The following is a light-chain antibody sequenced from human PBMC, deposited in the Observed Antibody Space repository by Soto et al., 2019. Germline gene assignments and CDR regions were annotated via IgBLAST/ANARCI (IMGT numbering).Light chain of an antibody. CDR3: SSYEGSNNLI. CDR1: SSDVGGYNY. CDR2: EVS. V-gene: IGLV2-8*01. Sequence: QSVLTQPPSASGPPGQSVTISCTGTSSDVGGYNYVSWYQQHPGKAPKLMIYEVSKRPSGVPDRFSGSKSGNTASLTVSGLQAEDEADYYCSSYEGSNNLIFGTGTKVTVL. J-gene: IGLJ1*01.